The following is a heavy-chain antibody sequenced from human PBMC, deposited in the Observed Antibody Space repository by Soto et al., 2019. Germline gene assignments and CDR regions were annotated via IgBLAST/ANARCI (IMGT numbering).Heavy chain of an antibody. Sequence: GGSLRRSCAASGFTFSDYYMNRLHQAPWKGLEWVSYISSSSSYTNYADSVKGRFTTSRDNAKNSLYLQMNSPRAEDTAVYYCATGDLRVLSYSSYYFDYWGQGTLVTVSS. J-gene: IGHJ4*02. V-gene: IGHV3-11*05. CDR3: ATGDLRVLSYSSYYFDY. D-gene: IGHD3-16*02. CDR1: GFTFSDYY. CDR2: ISSSSSYT.